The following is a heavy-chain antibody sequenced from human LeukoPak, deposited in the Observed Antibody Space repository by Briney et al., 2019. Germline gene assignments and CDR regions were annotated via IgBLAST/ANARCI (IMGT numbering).Heavy chain of an antibody. CDR3: TVVNYGSGSYPLGY. V-gene: IGHV3-15*01. J-gene: IGHJ4*02. D-gene: IGHD3-10*01. Sequence: GGSLRLSCAASGFTFSHAWMSWVRQAPGKGLEWVGRIKSKTDGGTTDYAAPVKGRFTIPRDDSKNTLYLQMNSLKTEDTAVYYCTVVNYGSGSYPLGYWGQGTLVTVSS. CDR2: IKSKTDGGTT. CDR1: GFTFSHAW.